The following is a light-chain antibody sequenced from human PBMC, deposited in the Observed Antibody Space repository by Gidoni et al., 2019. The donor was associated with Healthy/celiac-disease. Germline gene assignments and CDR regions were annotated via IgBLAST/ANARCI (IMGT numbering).Light chain of an antibody. J-gene: IGKJ2*04. CDR2: GAS. CDR1: QSVSSSY. CDR3: QQYGSSPRS. Sequence: IVLTQSPGTLSLSPGERATLSCRASQSVSSSYFAWYQQKPGQAPRLLIYGASSRATGIPDRFSGSGSGTDFTLTISRLEPEDFAVYYCQQYGSSPRSFXXXTKLEIK. V-gene: IGKV3-20*01.